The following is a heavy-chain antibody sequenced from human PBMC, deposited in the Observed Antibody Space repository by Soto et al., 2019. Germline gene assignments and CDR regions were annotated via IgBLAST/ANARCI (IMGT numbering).Heavy chain of an antibody. D-gene: IGHD2-15*01. J-gene: IGHJ6*04. CDR2: IQSGGPT. Sequence: GGSLRLSCAASGFTVSSNYMSWVRQAPGKGLEWVSLIQSGGPTYYADSVKGRFTISRDTSENTLHLQMDSLRAEDTAVYYCARDDVLCDGGRCYGVLLDVWGKGTTVTVSS. CDR3: ARDDVLCDGGRCYGVLLDV. V-gene: IGHV3-66*01. CDR1: GFTVSSNY.